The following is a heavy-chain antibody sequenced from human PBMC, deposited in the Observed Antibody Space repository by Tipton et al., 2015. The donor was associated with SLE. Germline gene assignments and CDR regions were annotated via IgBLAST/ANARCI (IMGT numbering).Heavy chain of an antibody. CDR3: ARDDYASGIA. Sequence: RSLRLSCAASGFTFSSYGMHWVRQAPGKGLEWVAVIWYDGSNKYYADSVKGRFTISRDNGKKSLYLQMNSLRAEDTAMYYCARDDYASGIAWGQGTLVTVSS. J-gene: IGHJ5*02. D-gene: IGHD3-10*01. CDR2: IWYDGSNK. V-gene: IGHV3-33*08. CDR1: GFTFSSYG.